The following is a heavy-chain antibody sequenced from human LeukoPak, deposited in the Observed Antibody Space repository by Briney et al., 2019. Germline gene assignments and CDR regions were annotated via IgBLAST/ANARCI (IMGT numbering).Heavy chain of an antibody. J-gene: IGHJ5*02. V-gene: IGHV4-30-4*01. D-gene: IGHD3-22*01. CDR3: ARPYYYDSRIDP. CDR2: IYSSGST. CDR1: GDSFSGGDFY. Sequence: SETLSLTCTVSGDSFSGGDFYWSWIRQPPGKGLEWIGYIYSSGSTHYNPSLKSRVTISVDTSKNQFSLKLSSVTAADTAVYYCARPYYYDSRIDPWGQGTLVTVSS.